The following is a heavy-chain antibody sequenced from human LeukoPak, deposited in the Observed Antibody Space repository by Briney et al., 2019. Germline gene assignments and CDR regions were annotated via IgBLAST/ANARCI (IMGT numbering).Heavy chain of an antibody. J-gene: IGHJ6*03. CDR1: GYTFTGYY. D-gene: IGHD1-7*01. CDR2: INPNSGGT. V-gene: IGHV1-2*02. Sequence: ASVKVSCKASGYTFTGYYMHWVRQAPGQGLEWMGWINPNSGGTNYAQKFQGRVTMTRDTSISTAYMELSRLRSDDTAVYYCARATFGITGTTYLRYYYYMDVWGKGTTVTVPS. CDR3: ARATFGITGTTYLRYYYYMDV.